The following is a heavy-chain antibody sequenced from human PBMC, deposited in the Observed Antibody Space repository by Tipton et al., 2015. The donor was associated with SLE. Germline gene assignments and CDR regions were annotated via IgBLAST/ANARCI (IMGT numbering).Heavy chain of an antibody. CDR2: ISWNSGSI. CDR3: ARKGGYTSDVKYRYMDV. J-gene: IGHJ6*04. D-gene: IGHD1-1*01. Sequence: SLRLSCAASGFTFDDYAMHWVRQAPGKGLEWVSGISWNSGSIGCADSVKGRFTISRDNAKNSLYLQMDNLRAEDTAVFHCARKGGYTSDVKYRYMDVWGKGTTVTVSS. CDR1: GFTFDDYA. V-gene: IGHV3-9*01.